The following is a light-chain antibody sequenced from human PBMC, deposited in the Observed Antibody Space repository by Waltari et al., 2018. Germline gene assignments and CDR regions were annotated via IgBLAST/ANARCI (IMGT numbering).Light chain of an antibody. CDR1: QSVGRS. J-gene: IGKJ1*01. CDR2: GAS. Sequence: EIVFTQSPGTLSLSPGERATLSCRASQSVGRSLAWYQQKPGQAPRLLIYGASNRAAGIPDRFSGSGSGTDFSLTISRLEPEDFVVYYCQHYVRLPATFGQGTKVEIK. CDR3: QHYVRLPAT. V-gene: IGKV3-20*01.